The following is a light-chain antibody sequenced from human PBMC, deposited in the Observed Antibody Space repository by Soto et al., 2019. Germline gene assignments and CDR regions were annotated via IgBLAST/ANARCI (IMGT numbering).Light chain of an antibody. J-gene: IGLJ2*01. Sequence: QSVLTQPPSVSAAPGQSVTISCSGSSSNIGNNYVSWYQQLPGTAPKLLIYENNKRPSGIPDRFSGSKSGTSATLGITGLQTGDEADYYCGTWDSSLSAVVFGGGTQPTVL. CDR2: ENN. V-gene: IGLV1-51*02. CDR3: GTWDSSLSAVV. CDR1: SSNIGNNY.